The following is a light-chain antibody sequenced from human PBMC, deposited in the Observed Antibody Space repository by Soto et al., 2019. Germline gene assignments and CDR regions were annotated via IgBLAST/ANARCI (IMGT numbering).Light chain of an antibody. CDR1: QSVNRRS. V-gene: IGKV3-20*01. CDR2: TIS. J-gene: IGKJ1*01. CDR3: QQYDNSRT. Sequence: IVLTQSPGTLSLSPGERAALSCRASQSVNRRSLAWYQQKPGQAPRLLISTISNRATGIPDRFSGSGSGADFTLTISRLETEDFAVYYCQQYDNSRTFGQGTKVDIK.